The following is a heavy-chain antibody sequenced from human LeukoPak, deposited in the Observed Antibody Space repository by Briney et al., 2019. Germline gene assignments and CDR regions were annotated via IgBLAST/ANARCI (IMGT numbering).Heavy chain of an antibody. CDR2: IYYSGST. CDR3: ARVGNWWELDY. D-gene: IGHD2-15*01. CDR1: GGSISSYY. V-gene: IGHV4-59*01. Sequence: PSETLSLTCTVSGGSISSYYWSWIRQPPGKGLEWIGYIYYSGSTNYNPSLKSRVTISVDTSKNQFSLKLSSVTAADTAVYYCARVGNWWELDYWGQGTLVTVSS. J-gene: IGHJ4*02.